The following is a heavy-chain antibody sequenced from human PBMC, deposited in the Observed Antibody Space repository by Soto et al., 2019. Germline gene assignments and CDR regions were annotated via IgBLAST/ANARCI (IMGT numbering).Heavy chain of an antibody. V-gene: IGHV3-66*01. CDR3: GLTVYGSGSYSDS. J-gene: IGHJ4*02. Sequence: EVQLVESGGGLVQPGGSLRLSCAASGFTVSSNYMTWVRQAPGKGLEWVSVIYSGGSTYYADSVKGRFTISRDKSKTTLYLQMNGLRVEDTAVYHCGLTVYGSGSYSDSWGQGTLVTVSS. CDR2: IYSGGST. D-gene: IGHD3-10*01. CDR1: GFTVSSNY.